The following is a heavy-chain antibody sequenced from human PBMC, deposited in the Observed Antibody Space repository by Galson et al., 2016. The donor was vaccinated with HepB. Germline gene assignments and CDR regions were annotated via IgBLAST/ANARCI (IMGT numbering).Heavy chain of an antibody. J-gene: IGHJ2*01. V-gene: IGHV3-66*01. Sequence: SLRLSCAASGFTVSSHYVSWVRQAPGKGLGWVSVIYNDGTTYYSDSVEGRFTISRDNSKNTVDLQMNSLRAEDTAVYYCARGAGIVVLVLEDCYLDLWGRGTLVTVSS. CDR2: IYNDGTT. D-gene: IGHD2-15*01. CDR3: ARGAGIVVLVLEDCYLDL. CDR1: GFTVSSHY.